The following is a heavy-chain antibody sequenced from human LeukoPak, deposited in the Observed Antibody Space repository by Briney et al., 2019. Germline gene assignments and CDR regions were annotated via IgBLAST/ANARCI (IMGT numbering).Heavy chain of an antibody. CDR2: IYHSGST. CDR3: AREVTIFGPLRDNWFDP. Sequence: PSETLSLTCTVSGGSISSGGYSWSWIRQPPGKGLEWIGYIYHSGSTYYNPSLKSRVTISVDRSKNQFSLKLSSVTAADTAVYYCAREVTIFGPLRDNWFDPWGQGTLVTVSS. J-gene: IGHJ5*02. D-gene: IGHD3-3*01. CDR1: GGSISSGGYS. V-gene: IGHV4-30-2*01.